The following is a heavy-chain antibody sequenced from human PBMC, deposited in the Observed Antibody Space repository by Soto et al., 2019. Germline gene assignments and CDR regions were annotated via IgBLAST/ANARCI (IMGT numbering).Heavy chain of an antibody. CDR3: GKLLVCANGQTDSSP. V-gene: IGHV4-39*01. CDR2: IDYNGVT. Sequence: SETLSLTCTVSGGSIYRSGYYWGWIRQPPGRGLEWIGNIDYNGVTYSNPSLKSRVTISRDTSKNQFSLKLTSVTAADTALYYCGKLLVCANGQTDSSPCGPRTPGTVS. CDR1: GGSIYRSGYY. D-gene: IGHD2-8*01. J-gene: IGHJ5*02.